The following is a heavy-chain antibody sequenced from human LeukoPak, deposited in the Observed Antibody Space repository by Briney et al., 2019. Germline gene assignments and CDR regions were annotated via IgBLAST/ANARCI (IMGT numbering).Heavy chain of an antibody. CDR2: ISYDGSNK. CDR1: GFTFSSYA. D-gene: IGHD6-13*01. Sequence: GGSLRLSCAASGFTFSSYAMHWVRQAPGKGLEWVAVISYDGSNKYYADSVKGRFTISRDNSKNTLYLQMNSLRAEDTAVYYCAKDLSSSSWYVGYYYYYGMDVWGQGTTDTVSS. CDR3: AKDLSSSSWYVGYYYYYGMDV. V-gene: IGHV3-30*04. J-gene: IGHJ6*02.